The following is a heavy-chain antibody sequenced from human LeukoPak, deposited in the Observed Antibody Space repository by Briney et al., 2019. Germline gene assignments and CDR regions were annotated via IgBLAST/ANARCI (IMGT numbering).Heavy chain of an antibody. D-gene: IGHD3-10*01. CDR2: IYTSGSP. Sequence: NPSQTLSLTCTVSGGSISSGNYYWNWIRQPAGKGLEWIGRIYTSGSPNYNPSLKSRVTISVDTSKNQFSLRLSSVTAADTALYYCARGSSGNLSKTAGWFGPWGQGTLVTVSS. CDR1: GGSISSGNYY. V-gene: IGHV4-61*02. CDR3: ARGSSGNLSKTAGWFGP. J-gene: IGHJ5*02.